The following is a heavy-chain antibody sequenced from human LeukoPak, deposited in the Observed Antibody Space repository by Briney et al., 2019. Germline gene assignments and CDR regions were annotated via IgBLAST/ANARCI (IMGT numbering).Heavy chain of an antibody. CDR2: INHSGST. D-gene: IGHD1-26*01. Sequence: PSETLSLTCTVSGGSISGYYWSWIRQPPGKGLEWIGEINHSGSTNYNPSLKSRVTISVDTSKNQFSLKLSSVTAADTAVYYCARGYSWWELTPFDYWGQGTLVTVSS. J-gene: IGHJ4*02. CDR1: GGSISGYY. V-gene: IGHV4-34*01. CDR3: ARGYSWWELTPFDY.